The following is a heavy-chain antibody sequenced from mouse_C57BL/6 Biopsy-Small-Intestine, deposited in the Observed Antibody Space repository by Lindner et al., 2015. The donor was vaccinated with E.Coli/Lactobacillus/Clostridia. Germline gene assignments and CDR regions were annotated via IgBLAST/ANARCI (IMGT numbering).Heavy chain of an antibody. CDR2: IYPGDGDT. Sequence: VQLQESGPELVKPGASVKISCKASGYVFSSSWMNWVKQRPGKGLEWIGRIYPGDGDTKYNGKFMGKATLTADKSSSTAYMQLSSLTSEDSAVYFCARRRDYYAMDYWGQGTSVTVSS. J-gene: IGHJ4*01. CDR1: GYVFSSSW. V-gene: IGHV1-82*01. CDR3: ARRRDYYAMDY.